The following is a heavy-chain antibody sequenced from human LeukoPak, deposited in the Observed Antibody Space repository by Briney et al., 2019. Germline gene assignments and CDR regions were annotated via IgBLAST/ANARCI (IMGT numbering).Heavy chain of an antibody. D-gene: IGHD2-15*01. CDR3: AREVEEAFDI. CDR1: GFTFSSYS. V-gene: IGHV3-21*01. J-gene: IGHJ3*02. CDR2: IGSSSSSI. Sequence: GGSLRLSCAASGFTFSSYSMNWVRQAPGEGLEWVSSIGSSSSSIYYADSVKGRFTISRDNAKNSLYLQMNSLRAEDTAVYFCAREVEEAFDIWGQGTMVTVSS.